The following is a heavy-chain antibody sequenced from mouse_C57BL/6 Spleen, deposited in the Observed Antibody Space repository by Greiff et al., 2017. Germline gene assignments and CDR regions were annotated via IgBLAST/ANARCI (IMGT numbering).Heavy chain of an antibody. CDR2: IYPSDSET. V-gene: IGHV1-61*01. CDR3: ASAWGVVEGYFEV. D-gene: IGHD1-1*01. Sequence: QVQLQQSGAELVRPGSSVKLSCKASGYTFTSYWMDWVKQRPGQGLEWIGNIYPSDSETHYNQKFKDKATLTVDKSSSTAYMQLSSLTSEDSAVYYWASAWGVVEGYFEVWGTGTTVTVSS. CDR1: GYTFTSYW. J-gene: IGHJ1*03.